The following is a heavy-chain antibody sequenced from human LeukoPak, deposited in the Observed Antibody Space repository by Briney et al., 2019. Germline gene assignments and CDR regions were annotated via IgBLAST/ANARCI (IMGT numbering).Heavy chain of an antibody. Sequence: SETLSLTCTVSGGSLSSYYWSSIRQPPGNGLEWIGYIYYSGSTNYNPSLKSRVTISVDTSKNQFSLKLSSVTAADTAVYYCARADYYGSGYYFDYWGQGTLVTVSS. D-gene: IGHD3-10*01. CDR3: ARADYYGSGYYFDY. J-gene: IGHJ4*02. V-gene: IGHV4-59*01. CDR1: GGSLSSYY. CDR2: IYYSGST.